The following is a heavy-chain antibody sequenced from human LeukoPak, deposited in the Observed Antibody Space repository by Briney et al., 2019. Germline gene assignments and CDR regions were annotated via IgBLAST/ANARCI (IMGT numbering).Heavy chain of an antibody. CDR3: ARLLGQCSSISCPYYYYGVDV. D-gene: IGHD2-2*01. CDR1: GFTVSTNY. J-gene: IGHJ6*02. V-gene: IGHV3-66*04. CDR2: LYSGGNT. Sequence: GGSLRLSCAASGFTVSTNYMAWVRQAPGKGLEWGSVLYSGGNTYYADSVKGRFTISRDISKNTVFLQMNSLRAEDTAVYYCARLLGQCSSISCPYYYYGVDVWGQGTTVTVSS.